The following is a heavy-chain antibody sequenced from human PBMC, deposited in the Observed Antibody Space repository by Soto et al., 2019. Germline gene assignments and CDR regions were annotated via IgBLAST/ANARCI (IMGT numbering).Heavy chain of an antibody. J-gene: IGHJ5*02. Sequence: SETLSLTCTVSGGSISSYYWSWIRQPPGKGLEWIGYIYYSGSTNYNPSLKSRVTISVDTSKNQFSLKLSSVTAADTAVYYCATENHSAGWFDPWGQGTLVTVSS. CDR2: IYYSGST. CDR3: ATENHSAGWFDP. V-gene: IGHV4-59*08. CDR1: GGSISSYY.